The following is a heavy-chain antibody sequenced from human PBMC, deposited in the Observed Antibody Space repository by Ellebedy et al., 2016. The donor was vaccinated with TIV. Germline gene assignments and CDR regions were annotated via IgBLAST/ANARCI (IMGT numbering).Heavy chain of an antibody. CDR3: ARRGSYGDYAVQVNSWFDS. CDR2: IYQDGSVQ. J-gene: IGHJ5*01. D-gene: IGHD4-17*01. CDR1: GFSFRNYW. V-gene: IGHV3-7*01. Sequence: PGGSLRLSCAASGFSFRNYWMSWVRQAPGKGLEGVANIYQDGSVQYYVDSVKGRFTISRDNARNSLYLQMNSLRAENTAVYFCARRGSYGDYAVQVNSWFDSWGRGTLVTVSS.